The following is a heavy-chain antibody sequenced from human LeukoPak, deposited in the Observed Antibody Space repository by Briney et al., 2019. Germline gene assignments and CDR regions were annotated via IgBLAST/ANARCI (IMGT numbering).Heavy chain of an antibody. V-gene: IGHV3-30*03. J-gene: IGHJ3*02. CDR1: GFTFSSYS. CDR2: ISYDGSNK. CDR3: ARYIPSCGGNCNDGFDI. Sequence: GGSLRLSCAASGFTFSSYSMNWIRQAPGKGLEWVAVISYDGSNKYYADSVKGRFTISRDNSKNTLYLQMNSLRAEDTAVYYCARYIPSCGGNCNDGFDIWGQGTMVSVSS. D-gene: IGHD2-21*01.